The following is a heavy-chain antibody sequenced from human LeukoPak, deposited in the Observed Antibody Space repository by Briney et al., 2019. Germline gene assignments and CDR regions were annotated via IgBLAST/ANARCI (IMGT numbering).Heavy chain of an antibody. CDR3: AKDRAGRYYDFWSGYSDAFDI. CDR1: GFTFSSYA. J-gene: IGHJ3*02. Sequence: GGSLRLSCAASGFTFSSYAMSWVRRAPGKGLEGVSAISGSGGSTYYADFVKGRFTISRDNSKNTLYLQMNSLRAEDTAVYYCAKDRAGRYYDFWSGYSDAFDIWGQGTMVTVSS. CDR2: ISGSGGST. V-gene: IGHV3-23*01. D-gene: IGHD3-3*01.